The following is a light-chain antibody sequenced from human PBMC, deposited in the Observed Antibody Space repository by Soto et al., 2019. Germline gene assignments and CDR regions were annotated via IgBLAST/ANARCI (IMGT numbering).Light chain of an antibody. J-gene: IGKJ3*01. V-gene: IGKV3-20*01. CDR3: QRYGSAPST. Sequence: EIVLTQSPGTLSLSPGERATLSCRASQSVSSSYLAWYQQKPGQAPRLLIYGASSRATGIPDRFSGSGSGTDFTLIISRLESEDFAVYYCQRYGSAPSTFGPGTKVDIK. CDR1: QSVSSSY. CDR2: GAS.